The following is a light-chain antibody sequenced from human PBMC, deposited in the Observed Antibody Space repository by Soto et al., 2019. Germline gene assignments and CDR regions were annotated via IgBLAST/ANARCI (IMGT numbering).Light chain of an antibody. CDR3: ISYTGSSTSYV. CDR1: SSDVGSYDH. CDR2: GVS. J-gene: IGLJ1*01. V-gene: IGLV2-14*01. Sequence: QSALTQPASVSGSPGQSITISCSGTSSDVGSYDHVAWYQQFPGKTPKLMIYGVSNRPSGVSSRFSGSKSGNTASLTISGLQAEDEADYYCISYTGSSTSYVFGSGTKVTVL.